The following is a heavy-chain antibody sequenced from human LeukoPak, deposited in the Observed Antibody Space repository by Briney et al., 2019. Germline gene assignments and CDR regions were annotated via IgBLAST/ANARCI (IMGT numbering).Heavy chain of an antibody. D-gene: IGHD2-8*01. CDR1: GFTLTNSE. CDR2: INWHGGST. CDR3: ARGLMGGYPRFDY. J-gene: IGHJ4*02. Sequence: GGSLRLSCAASGFTLTNSEMDWVRQAPGKGLEWVSNINWHGGSTNYADSVKGRFTISRDNAKSSLYLQMNSLRIEDTALYYCARGLMGGYPRFDYWGQGTLVTVSS. V-gene: IGHV3-20*04.